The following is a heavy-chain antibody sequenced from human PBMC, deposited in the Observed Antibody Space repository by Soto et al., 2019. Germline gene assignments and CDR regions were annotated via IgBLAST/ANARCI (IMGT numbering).Heavy chain of an antibody. CDR1: GFPFSTFA. CDR3: ANDSQYSRGGNWFDP. D-gene: IGHD6-19*01. CDR2: ISGSGGTA. J-gene: IGHJ5*02. V-gene: IGHV3-23*01. Sequence: VGSLGLSCAVSGFPFSTFALSLVRQSPGKGLDWVSVISGSGGTAYYADSVKGRFTISRDNSKNTLYLQMNSLRAEDTEVYYFANDSQYSRGGNWFDPWCQGRTFTVSS.